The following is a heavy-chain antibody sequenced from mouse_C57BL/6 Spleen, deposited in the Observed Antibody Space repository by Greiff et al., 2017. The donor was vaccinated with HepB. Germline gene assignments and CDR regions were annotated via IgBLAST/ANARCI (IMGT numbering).Heavy chain of an antibody. CDR2: IDPETGGT. V-gene: IGHV1-15*01. CDR1: GYTFTDYE. D-gene: IGHD2-3*01. J-gene: IGHJ2*01. Sequence: VQLQQSGAELVRPGASVTLSCKASGYTFTDYEMHWVKQTPVHGLEWIGAIDPETGGTAYNQKFKGKAILTADKSSSTAYMELRSLTSEDSAVYYCTRIYDGYFPFDYWGQGTTLTVSS. CDR3: TRIYDGYFPFDY.